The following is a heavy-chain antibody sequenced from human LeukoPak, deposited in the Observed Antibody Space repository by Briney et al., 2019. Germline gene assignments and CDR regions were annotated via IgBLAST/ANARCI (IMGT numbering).Heavy chain of an antibody. D-gene: IGHD3-22*01. CDR3: ARETDSSGPNY. CDR2: ISYDGSNK. V-gene: IGHV3-30*04. Sequence: GGSLRLSCAASGFTFSSYAMHWVRQAPGKGLEWVAVISYDGSNKYYADSVKGRFTISRDNSKNTLYLQMNSLRAGDTAVYYCARETDSSGPNYWGQGTLVTVSS. CDR1: GFTFSSYA. J-gene: IGHJ4*02.